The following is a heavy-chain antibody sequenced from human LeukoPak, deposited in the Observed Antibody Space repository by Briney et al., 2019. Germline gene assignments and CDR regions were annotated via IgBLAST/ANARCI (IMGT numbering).Heavy chain of an antibody. Sequence: PGGSLRLSCAASGFTFSDYYMSWIRQAPGKGLEWVSYISSSSSYIYYADSMKGRFTISRDNAKNSLYLQMNSLRAEDTAVYYCARDQGVVIHDYWGQGTLVTVSS. J-gene: IGHJ4*02. CDR1: GFTFSDYY. CDR3: ARDQGVVIHDY. CDR2: ISSSSSYI. V-gene: IGHV3-11*06. D-gene: IGHD3-3*01.